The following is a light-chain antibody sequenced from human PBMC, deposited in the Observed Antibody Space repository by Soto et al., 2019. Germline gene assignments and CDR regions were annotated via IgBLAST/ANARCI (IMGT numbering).Light chain of an antibody. V-gene: IGKV3-15*01. CDR3: PPYNNWPLT. CDR1: QGIGDT. J-gene: IGKJ4*01. CDR2: DTS. Sequence: EVVMTQSPATLSVSPGEVVTLSCRANQGIGDTLAWYQHKPGQTPRLLIYDTSTRATGVPPKLIGSRSGPEIPLNMTSLQSAAFAIYYFPPYNNWPLTFGGGTKVE.